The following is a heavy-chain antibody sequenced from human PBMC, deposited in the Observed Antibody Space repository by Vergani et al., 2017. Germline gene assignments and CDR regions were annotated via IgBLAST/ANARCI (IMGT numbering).Heavy chain of an antibody. V-gene: IGHV3-21*01. CDR3: ARDLEVSNGYGDAGTGL. J-gene: IGHJ4*02. D-gene: IGHD4-17*01. Sequence: EVQLVESGGGLVKPGGSLRLSCAASGFTFSSYSMNWVRQAPGKGLEWVSSISSSSSYIYYADSVKGRFTISRDTDKTSLYQQMNSLRAEDTAVYYCARDLEVSNGYGDAGTGLWGQGTLVTVSS. CDR1: GFTFSSYS. CDR2: ISSSSSYI.